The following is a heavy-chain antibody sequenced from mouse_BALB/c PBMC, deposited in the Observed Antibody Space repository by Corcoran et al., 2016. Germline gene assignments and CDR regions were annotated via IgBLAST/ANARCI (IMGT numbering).Heavy chain of an antibody. CDR3: ARGYGYVKALDY. V-gene: IGHV9-3-1*01. Sequence: QIQLVQSGHELKKPGETVKISCTASTYTLTNYRLSWVKQAPGKGLKWMGWINTYTGEPTYADDFKRRFAFSLQTSASTAYLQINNLKNEDTATYFCARGYGYVKALDYWGQGTSVTVSS. D-gene: IGHD1-2*01. J-gene: IGHJ4*01. CDR1: TYTLTNYR. CDR2: INTYTGEP.